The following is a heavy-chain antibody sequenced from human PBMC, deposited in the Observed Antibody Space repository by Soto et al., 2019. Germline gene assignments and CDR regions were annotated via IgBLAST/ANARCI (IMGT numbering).Heavy chain of an antibody. D-gene: IGHD2-2*01. J-gene: IGHJ5*02. Sequence: GASVKVSCKASGDTFSFYTINWVRQAPGLGLEWVGRINPILSMTNYAQKFQGRVTMTADTSTSTAYMELRSLRSEDTAVYYCARDKGYWFSTSFRPQYRWLDPRDQGTLVTGSS. CDR2: INPILSMT. V-gene: IGHV1-69*04. CDR1: GDTFSFYT. CDR3: ARDKGYWFSTSFRPQYRWLDP.